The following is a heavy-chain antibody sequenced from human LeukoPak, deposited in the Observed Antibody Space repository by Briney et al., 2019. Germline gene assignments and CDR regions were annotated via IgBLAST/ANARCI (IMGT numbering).Heavy chain of an antibody. CDR1: GGTFSSYS. Sequence: SVKVSCKASGGTFSSYSITWVRQAPGQGLEWMGGIMPLFNTANYAQQFQGRVTITTDESTSTAYMELSSLRSEDTAVYYCARGGRPYDRNRSLDYWGQGTLVTVSS. J-gene: IGHJ4*02. CDR2: IMPLFNTA. V-gene: IGHV1-69*05. CDR3: ARGGRPYDRNRSLDY. D-gene: IGHD3-22*01.